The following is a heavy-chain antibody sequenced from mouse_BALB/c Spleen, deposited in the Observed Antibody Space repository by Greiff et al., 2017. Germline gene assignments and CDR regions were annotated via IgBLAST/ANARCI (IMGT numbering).Heavy chain of an antibody. V-gene: IGHV5-12-1*01. Sequence: EVKLVESGGGLVKPGGSLKLSCAASGFAFSSYDMSWVRQTPEKRLEWVAYISSGGGSTYYPDTVKGRFTISRDNAKNTLYLQMSSLKSEDTAMYYCARHDGYDGYAMDYWGQGTSVTVSS. D-gene: IGHD2-2*01. J-gene: IGHJ4*01. CDR3: ARHDGYDGYAMDY. CDR2: ISSGGGST. CDR1: GFAFSSYD.